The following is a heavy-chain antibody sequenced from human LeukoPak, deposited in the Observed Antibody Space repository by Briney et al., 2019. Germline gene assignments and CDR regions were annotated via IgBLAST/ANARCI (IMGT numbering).Heavy chain of an antibody. CDR3: AKEVEDGYNSYYYYAMDV. Sequence: GGSLRLSCAASGFTFSSYGMHWVRQAPGKGLEWVAVISYDGSNKYYADSVKGRFTISRDNSKNTLYLQMNSLRAEDTAVYYCAKEVEDGYNSYYYYAMDVWGQGTTVTVSS. D-gene: IGHD5-24*01. CDR2: ISYDGSNK. CDR1: GFTFSSYG. J-gene: IGHJ6*02. V-gene: IGHV3-30*18.